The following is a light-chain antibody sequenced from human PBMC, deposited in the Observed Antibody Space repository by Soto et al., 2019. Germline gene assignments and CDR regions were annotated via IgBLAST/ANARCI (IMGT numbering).Light chain of an antibody. CDR3: QNKSSVIP. Sequence: DIQMTQSPSSLSASVGDRVTITCRASQGISSFVAWYQQKPGKVPRLLISGASTLQSGVPSRFIGGGSGTDFTLTITSLQPENVATYYFQNKSSVIPSGKGTRLRLN. CDR2: GAS. J-gene: IGKJ5*01. CDR1: QGISSF. V-gene: IGKV1-27*01.